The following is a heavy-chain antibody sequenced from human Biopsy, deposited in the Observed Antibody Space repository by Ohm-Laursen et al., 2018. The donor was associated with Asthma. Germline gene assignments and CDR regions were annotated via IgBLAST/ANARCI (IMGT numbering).Heavy chain of an antibody. CDR1: GFTFGDYW. J-gene: IGHJ1*01. D-gene: IGHD3-3*02. CDR2: IKHDGGEK. Sequence: LSLTCAVSGFTFGDYWMSWVRQVPGKGLEWVANIKHDGGEKNHVDSLKGRFTISRDNAKNSLYLQMNSLRAEDTAVYYCARTFHFWSPYHAEHYQLWGQGTLVTVSS. V-gene: IGHV3-7*01. CDR3: ARTFHFWSPYHAEHYQL.